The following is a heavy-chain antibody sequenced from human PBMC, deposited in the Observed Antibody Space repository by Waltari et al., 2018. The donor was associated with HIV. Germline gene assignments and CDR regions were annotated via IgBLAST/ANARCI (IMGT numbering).Heavy chain of an antibody. J-gene: IGHJ6*02. Sequence: QVRLVQSGAEVKKPGASVRASCKASGYTFTSYYIHWVRQAPGQGLEWMGRIDPTTGTTSYSQRFQDRVTMTRDTSITTSYMELSRLRNDDMATYYCGRTSIVPSDGSVDVWGQGTTVIVSS. CDR2: IDPTTGTT. CDR1: GYTFTSYY. CDR3: GRTSIVPSDGSVDV. D-gene: IGHD2-21*01. V-gene: IGHV1-2*06.